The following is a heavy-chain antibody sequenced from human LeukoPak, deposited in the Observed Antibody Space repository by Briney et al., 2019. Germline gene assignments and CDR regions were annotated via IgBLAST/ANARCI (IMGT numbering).Heavy chain of an antibody. CDR1: GNYW. D-gene: IGHD6-19*01. J-gene: IGHJ4*02. Sequence: GGSLRLSCAASGNYWMHWVRQVPGKGLVWVSHINSDGSWTSYADSVKGRFTISKDNAKNTVYLQMNSLRAEDTAVYFCASQRHHRVAVAGSFDYWGQGTLVSVSP. CDR2: INSDGSWT. V-gene: IGHV3-74*01. CDR3: ASQRHHRVAVAGSFDY.